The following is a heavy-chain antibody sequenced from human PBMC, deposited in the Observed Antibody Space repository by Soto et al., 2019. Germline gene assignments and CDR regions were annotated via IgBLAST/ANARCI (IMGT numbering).Heavy chain of an antibody. CDR3: ARVLRGVVNWFDP. Sequence: HLVQSGPEVKQPGASVTVSCKTSGDTFTNFGLSWVRQAPGQGLEWMGWIATYNRNKNYAQKFQGRLTLTTDTSTSTAYMELKSVGYDDTAVYYCARVLRGVVNWFDPWGQGTLVTVSS. J-gene: IGHJ5*02. CDR2: IATYNRNK. D-gene: IGHD3-10*01. CDR1: GDTFTNFG. V-gene: IGHV1-18*01.